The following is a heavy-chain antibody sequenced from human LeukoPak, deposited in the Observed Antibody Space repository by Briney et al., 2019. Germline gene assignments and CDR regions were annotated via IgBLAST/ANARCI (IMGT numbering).Heavy chain of an antibody. CDR2: MNPNSGNT. Sequence: ASVKVSCKASGYTFTSYDINWVRQATGQGLEWMGWMNPNSGNTGYAQKFQGRVTMTRNTSISTAYMELSSLRSEDTAVYYCAAYLWEYSGYHVANYWGQGTLVTVSS. V-gene: IGHV1-8*01. CDR3: AAYLWEYSGYHVANY. J-gene: IGHJ4*02. D-gene: IGHD5-12*01. CDR1: GYTFTSYD.